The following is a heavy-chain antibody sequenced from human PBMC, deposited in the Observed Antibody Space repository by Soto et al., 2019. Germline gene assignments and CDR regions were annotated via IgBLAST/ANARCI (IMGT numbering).Heavy chain of an antibody. Sequence: ASVKVSCKASGYTFTGYYMHWVRQAPGQGLEWMGWINPNSGGTNYAQKFQGRVTMTRDTSISTAYMELSRLRSDDTAVYYCARVPRYGSGSYYKSDVGGMDVWGQGTTVTVSS. D-gene: IGHD3-10*01. CDR2: INPNSGGT. CDR3: ARVPRYGSGSYYKSDVGGMDV. J-gene: IGHJ6*02. CDR1: GYTFTGYY. V-gene: IGHV1-2*02.